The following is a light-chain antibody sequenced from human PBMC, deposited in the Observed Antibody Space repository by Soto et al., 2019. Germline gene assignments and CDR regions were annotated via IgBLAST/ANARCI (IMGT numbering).Light chain of an antibody. Sequence: ASPMTQTPSSLSASVGDRVTITCRASQDIRNKLGWFQQKPGKAPELLIYAASKLQSGVPPRFSGSGFGTDFTLTISSLQPEDFGTYYCLQDHNYAWAFGQGTKVEIK. J-gene: IGKJ1*01. CDR2: AAS. CDR3: LQDHNYAWA. CDR1: QDIRNK. V-gene: IGKV1-6*01.